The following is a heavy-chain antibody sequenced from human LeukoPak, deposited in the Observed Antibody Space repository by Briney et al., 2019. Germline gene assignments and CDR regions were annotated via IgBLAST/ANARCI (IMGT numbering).Heavy chain of an antibody. CDR2: IRYDGSNK. D-gene: IGHD5-18*01. CDR3: AKGVTTRRWLPRDYFDY. V-gene: IGHV3-30*02. J-gene: IGHJ4*02. CDR1: GFTFSSYG. Sequence: PGGSLRLSCAASGFTFSSYGMHWVRQAPGKGLEWVAFIRYDGSNKYYADSVKGRFTISRDNSKNTLYLQMNSLRAEDTAVYYCAKGVTTRRWLPRDYFDYRGQGTLVTVSS.